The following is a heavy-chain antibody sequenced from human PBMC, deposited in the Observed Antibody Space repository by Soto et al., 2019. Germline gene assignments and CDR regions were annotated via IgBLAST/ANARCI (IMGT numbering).Heavy chain of an antibody. Sequence: QVHLVQSGAEVKRPGSSVKVSCNASGGSLSRNIINWVRQAPGQGLEWVGGIMPFSGTTNYAQRFEDRVTITADESGATATMELTSLKPDDTAIYYCARGTPEFGDAGDVWGQGTMVVVSS. J-gene: IGHJ3*01. CDR3: ARGTPEFGDAGDV. CDR2: IMPFSGTT. D-gene: IGHD3-10*01. CDR1: GGSLSRNI. V-gene: IGHV1-69*01.